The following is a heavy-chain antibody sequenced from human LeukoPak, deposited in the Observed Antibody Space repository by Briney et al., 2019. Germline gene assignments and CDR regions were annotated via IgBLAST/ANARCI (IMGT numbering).Heavy chain of an antibody. J-gene: IGHJ5*02. V-gene: IGHV1-18*01. Sequence: GASVKVSCKASGYTFTTYGISWVRQAPGQGLEWMGWISAYNGNTNYAQKLQGRVTMNTDTSTSTAYMELRSLRSDDTAVYYCARDRGYCSGGSCYRNWFDPWGQGTLVTVSS. CDR2: ISAYNGNT. D-gene: IGHD2-15*01. CDR1: GYTFTTYG. CDR3: ARDRGYCSGGSCYRNWFDP.